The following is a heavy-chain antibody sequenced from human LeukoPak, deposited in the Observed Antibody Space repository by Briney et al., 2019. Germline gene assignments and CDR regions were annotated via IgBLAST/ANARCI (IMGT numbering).Heavy chain of an antibody. CDR2: IYYSGST. Sequence: SETLSLTCTVSGCTISGYYWSWMRQPPGKGLEWIAYIYYSGSTNYNPSLKSRVTISVDTSKSQFSLKLSSVTAADTGVYYCAMMYYGDFDYWGQGTLVTVSS. D-gene: IGHD2-8*01. CDR3: AMMYYGDFDY. CDR1: GCTISGYY. V-gene: IGHV4-59*01. J-gene: IGHJ4*02.